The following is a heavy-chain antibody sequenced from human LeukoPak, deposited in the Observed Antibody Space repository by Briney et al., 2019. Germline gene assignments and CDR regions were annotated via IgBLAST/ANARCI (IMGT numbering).Heavy chain of an antibody. CDR1: GYTFTRFG. J-gene: IGHJ4*02. CDR2: ISAYNGNT. Sequence: ASVKVSCKPYGYTFTRFGINWVRQAPGQGLEWMGWISAYNGNTKIAQNFQGRLTVTKDTSTSTVYMEMRNLRPDDTAVYYCTRASFDYWGQGTLVTVSS. V-gene: IGHV1-18*01. CDR3: TRASFDY.